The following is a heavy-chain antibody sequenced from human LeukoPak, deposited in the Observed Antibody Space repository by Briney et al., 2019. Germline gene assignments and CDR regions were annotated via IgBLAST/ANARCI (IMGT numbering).Heavy chain of an antibody. CDR2: IRYDGSNK. CDR3: AKVPHCSGGSCWTYNWFDP. Sequence: GGTLRLSCAASGFTFSSYGMHWVRQAPGKGLEWVAFIRYDGSNKYYADSVKGRFTISRDNSKNTLYLQMNSLRAEDTAVYYCAKVPHCSGGSCWTYNWFDPWGQGTLVTVSS. V-gene: IGHV3-30*02. J-gene: IGHJ5*02. CDR1: GFTFSSYG. D-gene: IGHD2-15*01.